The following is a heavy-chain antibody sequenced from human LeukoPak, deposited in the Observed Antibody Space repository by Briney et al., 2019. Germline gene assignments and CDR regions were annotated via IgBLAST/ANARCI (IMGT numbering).Heavy chain of an antibody. CDR1: GYTFTGYY. J-gene: IGHJ6*03. D-gene: IGHD3-10*01. CDR3: ARAMVHYYYYMDV. V-gene: IGHV1-2*02. Sequence: ASVKISCKASGYTFTGYYMHWVRQAPGQGLEWMGWINPNSGGTNYAQKFQGRVTMTRDTSISTAYMELSRLRSDDTAVYYCARAMVHYYYYMDVWGKGTTVTVSS. CDR2: INPNSGGT.